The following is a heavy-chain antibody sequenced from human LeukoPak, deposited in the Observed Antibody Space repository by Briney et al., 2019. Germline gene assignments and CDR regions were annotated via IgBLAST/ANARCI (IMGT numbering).Heavy chain of an antibody. CDR2: IDPSSSYI. CDR3: TRGSYGDYEY. J-gene: IGHJ4*02. D-gene: IGHD4-17*01. V-gene: IGHV3-21*01. Sequence: GGSLRLSCAASGFTFSSYWMNWVRQAPGKGLEWVSSIDPSSSYIYYADSVRGRFTISRDNAQNSLYLQVNSLRAEDTAVYYCTRGSYGDYEYWGQGTLVTVSS. CDR1: GFTFSSYW.